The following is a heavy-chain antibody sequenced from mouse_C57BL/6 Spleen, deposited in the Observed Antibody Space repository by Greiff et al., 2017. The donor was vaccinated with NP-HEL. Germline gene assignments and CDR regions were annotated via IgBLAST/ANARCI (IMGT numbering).Heavy chain of an antibody. CDR2: IYPGSGNT. CDR3: ARDENYYGSTCIAY. D-gene: IGHD1-1*01. Sequence: VQLQQSGAELVRPGASVKLSCKASGYTFTDYYINWVKQRPGQGLEWIARIYPGSGNTYYNEKFKGKATLTAEKSSSTAYMQLSSLTSEDSAVYFCARDENYYGSTCIAYWGQGTLVTVSA. CDR1: GYTFTDYY. J-gene: IGHJ3*01. V-gene: IGHV1-76*01.